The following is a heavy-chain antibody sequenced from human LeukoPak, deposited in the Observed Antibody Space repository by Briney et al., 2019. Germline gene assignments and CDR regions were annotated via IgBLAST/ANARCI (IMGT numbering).Heavy chain of an antibody. Sequence: SETLSLTCTVSGGSISSYYWSWIRQPAGKGLEWIGRIYTSGSTNYNPSLKSRVTMSVDTSKNQFSLKLSSVTAADTAVYYCARDPYYYDSSGYYGPQGNLDIWGQGTMVTVSS. D-gene: IGHD3-22*01. CDR1: GGSISSYY. CDR3: ARDPYYYDSSGYYGPQGNLDI. CDR2: IYTSGST. J-gene: IGHJ3*02. V-gene: IGHV4-4*07.